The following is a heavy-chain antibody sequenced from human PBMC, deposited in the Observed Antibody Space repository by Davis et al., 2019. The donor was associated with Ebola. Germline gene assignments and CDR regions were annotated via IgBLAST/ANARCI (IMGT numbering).Heavy chain of an antibody. Sequence: MPSETLSLTCTVSGASISSSTLYYWGWIRQSPGKGLEWIGSIYFSGVTHYNPSLKSRVTISVDTSKNQFSLNVESVTATDTAMYFCARRSSGGARIDYWGQGTLVTVSS. CDR1: GASISSSTLYY. CDR3: ARRSSGGARIDY. J-gene: IGHJ4*02. CDR2: IYFSGVT. D-gene: IGHD2-15*01. V-gene: IGHV4-39*01.